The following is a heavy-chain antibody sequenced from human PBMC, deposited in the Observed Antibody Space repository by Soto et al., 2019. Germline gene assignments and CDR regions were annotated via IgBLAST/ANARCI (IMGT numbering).Heavy chain of an antibody. CDR3: ARVKPGYSIPANY. CDR1: GFTFSSYA. J-gene: IGHJ4*02. V-gene: IGHV3-30-3*01. Sequence: GGSLRLSCVASGFTFSSYAMHWVRQAPGKGLEWVAVISYDGSNKYYADSVKGRFTISRDNSKNTLYLQMNSLRADDTAVYYCARVKPGYSIPANYWGQGTLVTVSS. CDR2: ISYDGSNK. D-gene: IGHD5-12*01.